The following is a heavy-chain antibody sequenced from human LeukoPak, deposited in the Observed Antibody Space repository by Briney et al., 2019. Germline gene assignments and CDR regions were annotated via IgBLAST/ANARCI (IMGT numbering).Heavy chain of an antibody. V-gene: IGHV1-69*13. CDR1: GYTFIAYH. Sequence: SVKVSCKASGYTFIAYHMHWVRQAPGQGLEWTGGIIPIFGTANYAQKFQGRVTITADESTSTAYMELSSLRSEDTAVFYCAREGDTATMGAFDYWGQGTLVTVSS. CDR3: AREGDTATMGAFDY. J-gene: IGHJ4*02. CDR2: IIPIFGTA. D-gene: IGHD5-18*01.